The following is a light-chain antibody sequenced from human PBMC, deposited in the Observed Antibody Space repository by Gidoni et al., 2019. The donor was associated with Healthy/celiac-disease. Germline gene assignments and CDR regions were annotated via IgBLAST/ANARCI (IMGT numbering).Light chain of an antibody. CDR1: QGISSY. CDR3: QQYYSYPPYT. Sequence: AIRMTQSPSSLSASTGDRVTITCRASQGISSYLAWYQQKPGKAPKLLIYAASTLQSGVPSRFSGSGSGTDFTLTISCLQSEDVATYYCQQYYSYPPYTFGQGTKLEIK. CDR2: AAS. J-gene: IGKJ2*01. V-gene: IGKV1-8*01.